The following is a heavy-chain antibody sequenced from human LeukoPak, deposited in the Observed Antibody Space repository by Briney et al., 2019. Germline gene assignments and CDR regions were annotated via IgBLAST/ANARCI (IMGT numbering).Heavy chain of an antibody. CDR2: IIPILGIA. J-gene: IGHJ4*02. D-gene: IGHD3-22*01. CDR1: GGTVISYA. CDR3: ARALYYYDSSGTLDY. Sequence: SGKVSCKASGGTVISYAMSWVRQAAGQGREWRGRIIPILGIANYAQKFQGRVTITADKSTSTAYMELSSLRSEDTAVYYCARALYYYDSSGTLDYWGQGTLVTVSS. V-gene: IGHV1-69*04.